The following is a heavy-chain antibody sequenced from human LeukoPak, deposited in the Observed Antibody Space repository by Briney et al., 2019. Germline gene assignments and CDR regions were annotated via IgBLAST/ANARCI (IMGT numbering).Heavy chain of an antibody. CDR1: GFTFSSYG. CDR3: AKGTLWENNFDY. CDR2: ISYDGSNK. Sequence: GRSLRLSCAASGFTFSSYGMHWVRQAPGKGLEWVAVISYDGSNKYYADSVKGRFTISRDNSKNTLYLQMNSLRAEDTAVYYCAKGTLWENNFDYWGQGTLVTVSS. D-gene: IGHD1-1*01. V-gene: IGHV3-30*18. J-gene: IGHJ4*02.